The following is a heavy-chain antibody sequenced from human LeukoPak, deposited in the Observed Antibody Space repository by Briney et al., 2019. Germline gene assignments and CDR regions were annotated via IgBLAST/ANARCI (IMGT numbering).Heavy chain of an antibody. CDR3: ARRRLGYYFDY. CDR1: GGSSSGYY. CDR2: INPRGST. Sequence: SETLSLTCGVYGGSSSGYYWSWIRQPPGKGLEWIGEINPRGSTNYNPSLKSRVTLSADTSENQFSLTLNSVTAADTAVYYCARRRLGYYFDYWGQGTLVTVSS. D-gene: IGHD5-24*01. V-gene: IGHV4-34*01. J-gene: IGHJ4*02.